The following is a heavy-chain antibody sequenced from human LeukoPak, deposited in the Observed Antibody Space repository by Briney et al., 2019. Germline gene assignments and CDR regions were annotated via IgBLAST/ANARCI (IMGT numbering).Heavy chain of an antibody. D-gene: IGHD3-22*01. V-gene: IGHV1-69*04. Sequence: SVKVSCKASGGTFSSYAISWVRQAPGQGLEWMGRIIPILGIANYAQKFQGRVTITADKSTSTAYMELSSLRSEDTAVYYCARGSYYYDSSGPIDYWGQGTLVTVSS. CDR1: GGTFSSYA. J-gene: IGHJ4*02. CDR3: ARGSYYYDSSGPIDY. CDR2: IIPILGIA.